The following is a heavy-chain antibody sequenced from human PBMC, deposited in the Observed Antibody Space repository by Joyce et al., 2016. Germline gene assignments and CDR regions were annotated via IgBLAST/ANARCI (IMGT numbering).Heavy chain of an antibody. V-gene: IGHV1-8*01. Sequence: QVQLVQSGAAVKKPGASVKVSCKASGYTFTTYDINWVRQATGQGLEWMGWMNPKNGNTGYAQQFQCRVTMTRNTSISTAYMEVSSLRSEDTAVYYCARGRKLLDAYISDWSDYWGQGALVTVSS. D-gene: IGHD6-19*01. CDR3: ARGRKLLDAYISDWSDY. CDR1: GYTFTTYD. CDR2: MNPKNGNT. J-gene: IGHJ4*02.